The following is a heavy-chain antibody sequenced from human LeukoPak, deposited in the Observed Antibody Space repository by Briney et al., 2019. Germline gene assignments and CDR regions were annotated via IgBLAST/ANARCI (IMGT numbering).Heavy chain of an antibody. J-gene: IGHJ3*02. CDR2: IGSSGTTI. Sequence: GGSLRLSCVASEFTLSNYEMNWVRQAPGKGLEWVSYIGSSGTTITYADSVEGRFTISRDNAKNSLYLHMNSLRAEDTAVYYCARDGSYYDSRTGAFDIWGQGTMVTVSS. CDR1: EFTLSNYE. CDR3: ARDGSYYDSRTGAFDI. V-gene: IGHV3-48*03. D-gene: IGHD3-22*01.